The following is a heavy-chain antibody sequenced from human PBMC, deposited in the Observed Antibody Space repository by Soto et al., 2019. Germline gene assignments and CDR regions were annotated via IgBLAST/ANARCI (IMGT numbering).Heavy chain of an antibody. CDR1: GFTFSNFP. CDR2: IKISAVDT. CDR3: AKDHSNFGLGP. Sequence: EVQLLESGGGLVQPGGSLRLSCAASGFTFSNFPMTWVRQAPGKGLEWVSAIKISAVDTYYADSVKGRFSISRDNPKNMLYLQLSSLRADDTAIYYCAKDHSNFGLGPWGQGTVVTVSS. J-gene: IGHJ5*02. D-gene: IGHD4-4*01. V-gene: IGHV3-23*01.